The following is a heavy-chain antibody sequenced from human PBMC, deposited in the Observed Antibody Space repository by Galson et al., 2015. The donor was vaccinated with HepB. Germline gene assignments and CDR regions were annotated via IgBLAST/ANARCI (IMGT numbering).Heavy chain of an antibody. CDR2: ISSSSSYI. CDR3: ARDALIIGVITSFNS. Sequence: SLRLSCAASGFTFSSYSMNWVRQAPGKGLEWVSSISSSSSYIYYADSVKGRFTISRDNAKNSLYLQMNSLRAEDTAVYYCARDALIIGVITSFNSGAQGPLAPFS. D-gene: IGHD3-22*01. J-gene: IGHJ4*02. V-gene: IGHV3-21*01. CDR1: GFTFSSYS.